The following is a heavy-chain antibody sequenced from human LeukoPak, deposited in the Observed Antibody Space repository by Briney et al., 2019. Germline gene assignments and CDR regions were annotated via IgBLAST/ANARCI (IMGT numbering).Heavy chain of an antibody. CDR3: ARGLSGYYWYYYGMDV. D-gene: IGHD3-3*01. V-gene: IGHV1-18*01. CDR1: GYTFTSYG. Sequence: ASVKVSCKASGYTFTSYGISWVRQAPGQGLEWMGWISAYNGNTNYAQKLQGRVTMTTDTSTSTAYMELRSLRSDDTAVYYCARGLSGYYWYYYGMDVWGQGTTVTASS. J-gene: IGHJ6*02. CDR2: ISAYNGNT.